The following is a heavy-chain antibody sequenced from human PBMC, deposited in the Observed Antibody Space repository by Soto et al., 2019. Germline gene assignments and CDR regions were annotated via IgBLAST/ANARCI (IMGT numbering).Heavy chain of an antibody. Sequence: PGGSLRLSCTASGLPHSSFAMMWVRQAPGKGLERVSGIYGNGGGIEYADSVKGRFTISRDNSKNTVYLQMTDLRADDTAVYYCAKDAVYNDGLWLMDHWGQGTQVTVSS. CDR3: AKDAVYNDGLWLMDH. J-gene: IGHJ4*02. CDR2: IYGNGGGI. D-gene: IGHD2-21*01. V-gene: IGHV3-23*01. CDR1: GLPHSSFA.